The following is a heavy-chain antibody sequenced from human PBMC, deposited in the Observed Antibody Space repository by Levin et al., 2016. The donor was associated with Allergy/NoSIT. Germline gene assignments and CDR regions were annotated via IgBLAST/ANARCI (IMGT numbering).Heavy chain of an antibody. CDR2: IHHSGRT. D-gene: IGHD3-3*01. Sequence: SEILSLTCTVSGGSISSSSYYWGWIRQPPGKGLEWIGSIHHSGRTYNNRSLKSRVTVSVDTSKNQFSLKLSSVTAADAAVYYCARWDFRNGDRDGFDIWGQGTMVSVSS. J-gene: IGHJ3*02. CDR1: GGSISSSSYY. V-gene: IGHV4-39*07. CDR3: ARWDFRNGDRDGFDI.